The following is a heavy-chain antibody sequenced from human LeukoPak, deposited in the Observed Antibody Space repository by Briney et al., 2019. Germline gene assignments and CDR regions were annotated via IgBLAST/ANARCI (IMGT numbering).Heavy chain of an antibody. Sequence: SEALSLTCAVSGGSFSGYYWSWIRQPPGKGLEWIGEINHSGNTNYNPSLKSRVTISVDTSKNQFSLKLSSVTAADTAVYYCARANQQLDAFDIWGQGTMVTVSS. CDR1: GGSFSGYY. CDR2: INHSGNT. J-gene: IGHJ3*02. V-gene: IGHV4-34*01. CDR3: ARANQQLDAFDI. D-gene: IGHD6-13*01.